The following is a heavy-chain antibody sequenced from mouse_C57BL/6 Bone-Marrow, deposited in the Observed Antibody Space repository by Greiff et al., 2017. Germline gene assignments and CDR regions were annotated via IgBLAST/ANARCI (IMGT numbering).Heavy chain of an antibody. Sequence: QVQLKESGAELVKPGASVKISCKASGYAFSSYWMNWVKQRPGKGLEWIGQIYPGDGDTNYNGKFKGKATLTADKSSSTAYMQLSSLTSEDSAVYFCARRGYGSSLAYWGQGTLVTVSA. CDR2: IYPGDGDT. CDR1: GYAFSSYW. D-gene: IGHD1-1*01. V-gene: IGHV1-80*01. J-gene: IGHJ3*01. CDR3: ARRGYGSSLAY.